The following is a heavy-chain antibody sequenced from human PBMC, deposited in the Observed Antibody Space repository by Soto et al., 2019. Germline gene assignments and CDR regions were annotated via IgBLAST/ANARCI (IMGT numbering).Heavy chain of an antibody. J-gene: IGHJ4*01. V-gene: IGHV3-30*18. D-gene: IGHD3-22*01. CDR3: AKDALAYYYDSSGYYFY. Sequence: PGASLRLSSAAARFTFSSYGMHWVRPAPGKGLEWVAVISYDGSNKYYADSVKGRFTISRDNSKNTLYLQMNSLRAEDTGVYYCAKDALAYYYDSSGYYFYWGHGTLVTVSS. CDR2: ISYDGSNK. CDR1: RFTFSSYG.